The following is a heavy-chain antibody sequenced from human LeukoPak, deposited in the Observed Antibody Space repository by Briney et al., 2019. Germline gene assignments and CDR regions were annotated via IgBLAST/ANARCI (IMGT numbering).Heavy chain of an antibody. CDR1: GYTFTSYG. CDR2: ISAYNGNT. J-gene: IGHJ6*03. D-gene: IGHD5-24*01. CDR3: ARAWADGYTTFYYYYMDV. Sequence: ASVKVSCKASGYTFTSYGISWVRQAPGQGLEWMGWISAYNGNTNYAQKLQGRVTMTTDTSTSTAYMELRSLRSDDTAVYYCARAWADGYTTFYYYYMDVWGKGTTVTVSS. V-gene: IGHV1-18*01.